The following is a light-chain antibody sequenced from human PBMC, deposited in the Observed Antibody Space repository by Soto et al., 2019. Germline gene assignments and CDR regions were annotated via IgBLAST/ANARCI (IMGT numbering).Light chain of an antibody. Sequence: QSALTQPRSVSGSPGQSVTISCTATGSDVGDSSHVSWYQLHPGKAPKLMIYEVNNRPSGVPDRFSGSKSGSTASLTISGLKDEDEDEYYCCLSPGSLTWLFGGGTK. CDR3: CLSPGSLTWL. CDR1: GSDVGDSSH. V-gene: IGLV2-11*01. CDR2: EVN. J-gene: IGLJ3*02.